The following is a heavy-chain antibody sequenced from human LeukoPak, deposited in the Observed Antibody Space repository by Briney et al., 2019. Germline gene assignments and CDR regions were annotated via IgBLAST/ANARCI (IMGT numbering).Heavy chain of an antibody. D-gene: IGHD6-13*01. Sequence: GGSLSLSCAASGFTFSSYAMSWVRQAPGRGLEWVSAISTGGGSTYYADSVKGRLTISRDNSKNTLYLTMNSLRAEDTAVYYCAKGGIGSPRHYWGQGTLVTVSS. V-gene: IGHV3-23*01. CDR3: AKGGIGSPRHY. CDR2: ISTGGGST. CDR1: GFTFSSYA. J-gene: IGHJ4*02.